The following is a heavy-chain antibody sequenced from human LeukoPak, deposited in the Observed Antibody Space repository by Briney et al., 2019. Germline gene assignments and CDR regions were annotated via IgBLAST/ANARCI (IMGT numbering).Heavy chain of an antibody. Sequence: ASVKVSCKASGGTFSSYAISWVRQAPGQGLEWMGGIIPIFGTANYAQKFQGRVTITADESTSTAYMELSSLRSEDTAMYYCARHLRGATVPPFMDYWGQGTLVTVSS. V-gene: IGHV1-69*13. J-gene: IGHJ4*02. CDR2: IIPIFGTA. CDR1: GGTFSSYA. CDR3: ARHLRGATVPPFMDY. D-gene: IGHD1-26*01.